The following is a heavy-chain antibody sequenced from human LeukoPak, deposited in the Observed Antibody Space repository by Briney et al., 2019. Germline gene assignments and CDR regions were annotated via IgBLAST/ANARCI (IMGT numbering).Heavy chain of an antibody. J-gene: IGHJ4*02. CDR3: AKDSSKWSLDS. CDR2: LRYDGNN. D-gene: IGHD6-13*01. V-gene: IGHV3-30*02. Sequence: PGGSLRLSCATSGFTFSNYGMHWVRQAPGKGLEWVAFLRYDGNNNYADSVKGRFTISRDNSKNTPSLQMNSLRAEDTALYYCAKDSSKWSLDSWGRGTLVTVSS. CDR1: GFTFSNYG.